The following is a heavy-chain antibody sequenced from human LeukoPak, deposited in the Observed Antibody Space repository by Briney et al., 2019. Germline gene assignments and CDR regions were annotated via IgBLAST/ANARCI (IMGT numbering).Heavy chain of an antibody. Sequence: PLETLSLTCTVSGGSIRSGSYYWSWIRQSAGKGLEWIGRIYISGSTKYNPSLKSRVTISVDTSKNQFSLKLSSVTAADTAVYYCARDLVDTVMSHLVLFDYWGQGTLVTVSS. V-gene: IGHV4-61*02. CDR1: GGSIRSGSYY. CDR3: ARDLVDTVMSHLVLFDY. J-gene: IGHJ4*02. CDR2: IYISGST. D-gene: IGHD5-18*01.